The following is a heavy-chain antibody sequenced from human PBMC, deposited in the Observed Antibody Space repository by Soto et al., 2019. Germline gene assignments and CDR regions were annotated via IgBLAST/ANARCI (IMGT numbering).Heavy chain of an antibody. CDR3: AREVDPVLGLDGNDY. V-gene: IGHV4-39*02. CDR2: VYKNGDS. J-gene: IGHJ4*02. Sequence: QLQLQESGPGLVKPSETLSLTCTVSGQSISSSNYFWGWIRQPPGKGLEWIGTVYKNGDSYYNPSLKSRIAIPVHPSKNASSLKLSSVTAADPAVYYCAREVDPVLGLDGNDYWGQGALVTVSS. D-gene: IGHD3-16*01. CDR1: GQSISSSNYF.